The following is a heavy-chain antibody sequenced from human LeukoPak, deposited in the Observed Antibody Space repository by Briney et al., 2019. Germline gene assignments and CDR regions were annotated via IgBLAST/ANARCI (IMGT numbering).Heavy chain of an antibody. J-gene: IGHJ4*02. V-gene: IGHV4-34*01. Sequence: KASETLSLTCAVYGGSFSGYYWSWIRQPPGKGLEWIGEINHSGSTNYNPSLKSRVTISVDTSKNQFSLKLSSVAAADAAVYYCARDSNRGGPGYFDYWGQGTLVTVSS. CDR3: ARDSNRGGPGYFDY. CDR1: GGSFSGYY. D-gene: IGHD6-13*01. CDR2: INHSGST.